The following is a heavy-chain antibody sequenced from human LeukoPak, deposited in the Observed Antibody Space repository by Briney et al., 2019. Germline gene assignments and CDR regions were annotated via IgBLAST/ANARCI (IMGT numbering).Heavy chain of an antibody. CDR3: AGLGYCSSTSCYASNFDY. Sequence: ASVKVSCKASGYTFTGYYMHWVRQAPGQGLEWMGWINPNSGGTNYAQKFQGRVTMTRDTSISPAYMELSRLRSDDTAVYYCAGLGYCSSTSCYASNFDYWGQGTLVTVSS. D-gene: IGHD2-2*01. CDR1: GYTFTGYY. CDR2: INPNSGGT. J-gene: IGHJ4*02. V-gene: IGHV1-2*02.